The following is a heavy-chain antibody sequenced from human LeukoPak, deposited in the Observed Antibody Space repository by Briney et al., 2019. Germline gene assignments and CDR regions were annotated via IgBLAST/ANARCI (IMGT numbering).Heavy chain of an antibody. CDR2: IKSKTDGGTT. CDR1: GFTFSGYE. D-gene: IGHD3-10*01. J-gene: IGHJ6*04. V-gene: IGHV3-15*01. CDR3: TTGLRLGGSGSYEVYYYGMDV. Sequence: PGGSLRLSCAASGFTFSGYEMNWVRQAPGKGLEWVGRIKSKTDGGTTDYAAPVKGRFTISRDDSKNTLYLQMNSLKTEDTAVYYCTTGLRLGGSGSYEVYYYGMDVWGKGTTVTVSS.